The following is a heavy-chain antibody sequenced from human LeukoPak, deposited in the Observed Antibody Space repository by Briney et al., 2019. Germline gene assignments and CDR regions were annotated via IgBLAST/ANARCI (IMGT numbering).Heavy chain of an antibody. CDR1: GFTFSSYS. D-gene: IGHD3-22*01. CDR2: ISTRSSTI. CDR3: VRGGSYYYDSRGYYY. J-gene: IGHJ4*02. V-gene: IGHV3-48*01. Sequence: GGSLRLSCAASGFTFSSYSMNWVRKAPGKGLEWVSYISTRSSTIYYADSVRGRFTISRDNAKNSLYLQMNSLTAEDTAVYYCVRGGSYYYDSRGYYYWDQGTLVTVSS.